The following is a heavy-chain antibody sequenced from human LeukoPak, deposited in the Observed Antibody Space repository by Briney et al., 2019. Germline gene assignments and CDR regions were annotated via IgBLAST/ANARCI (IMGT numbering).Heavy chain of an antibody. CDR2: ISAYNGNT. CDR1: GYTFTSYS. Sequence: ASVKVSCKASGYTFTSYSISWVRQAPGQGLEWMGWISAYNGNTNYAQKLQGRVTMTTDTSTSTAYMELRSLRSDDTAVYYCARDYGDYGSFHYFDYWGQGTLVTVSS. J-gene: IGHJ4*02. V-gene: IGHV1-18*01. CDR3: ARDYGDYGSFHYFDY. D-gene: IGHD4-17*01.